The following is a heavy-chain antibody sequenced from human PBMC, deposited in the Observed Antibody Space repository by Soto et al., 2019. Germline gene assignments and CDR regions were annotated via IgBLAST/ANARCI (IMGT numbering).Heavy chain of an antibody. CDR3: ARDDSYSSSGGWAYNWFDP. D-gene: IGHD6-13*01. J-gene: IGHJ5*02. Sequence: QVQLVQSGAEVKKPGSSVKVSCKASGGTFSSYAISWVRQAPGQGLEWMGGIIPIFGTAYYAQKFQGRVTITADESTSTAYMELSSLRSEDTAVYYCARDDSYSSSGGWAYNWFDPWGQGTLVTVSS. CDR1: GGTFSSYA. V-gene: IGHV1-69*01. CDR2: IIPIFGTA.